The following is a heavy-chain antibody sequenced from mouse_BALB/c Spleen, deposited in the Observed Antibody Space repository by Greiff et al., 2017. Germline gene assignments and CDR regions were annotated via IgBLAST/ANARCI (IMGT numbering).Heavy chain of an antibody. V-gene: IGHV1S137*01. CDR1: GYTFTDYA. CDR3: ARDYAMDY. D-gene: IGHD2-4*01. Sequence: VQLQQSGAELVRPGVSVKISCKGSGYTFTDYAMHWVKQSHAKSLEWIGVISTYYGDASYNQKFKGKATMTVDKSSSTAYMELARLTSEDSAIYYCARDYAMDYWGQGTSVTVSS. J-gene: IGHJ4*01. CDR2: ISTYYGDA.